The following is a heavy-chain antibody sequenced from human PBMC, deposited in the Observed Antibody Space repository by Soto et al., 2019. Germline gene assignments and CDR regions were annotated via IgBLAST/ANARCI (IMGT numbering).Heavy chain of an antibody. CDR2: TYYRSKWYY. CDR1: GDSVSSNTVV. D-gene: IGHD2-15*01. V-gene: IGHV6-1*01. CDR3: LRRSLSGGYSHFDY. Sequence: SQTLSLTCAISGDSVSSNTVVWNWIRQSPSRGLEWLGRTYYRSKWYYDYAVSVEGRITIDPDTSKNQFSLQLKSVTPEDTAVYFRLRRSLSGGYSHFDYWGQGTLVTVSS. J-gene: IGHJ4*02.